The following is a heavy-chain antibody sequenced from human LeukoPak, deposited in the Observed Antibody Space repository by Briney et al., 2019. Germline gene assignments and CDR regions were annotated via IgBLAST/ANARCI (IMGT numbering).Heavy chain of an antibody. CDR2: IYYSGTT. V-gene: IGHV4-39*01. J-gene: IGHJ5*02. Sequence: SETLSLTCSVSDDPISSTIYYWGWLRQPPGRGLEWIATIYYSGTTYYNPSLKSRAAMAVDRSNNQFSLKLRSVTAADTAVYYCARFQGLFNPWGQGTLVTVSS. CDR1: DDPISSTIYY. D-gene: IGHD3-22*01. CDR3: ARFQGLFNP.